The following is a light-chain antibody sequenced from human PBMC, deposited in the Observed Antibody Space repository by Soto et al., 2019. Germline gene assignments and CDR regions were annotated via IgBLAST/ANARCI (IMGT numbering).Light chain of an antibody. CDR1: SSDVGGYNY. J-gene: IGLJ1*01. CDR2: DVS. V-gene: IGLV2-14*03. CDR3: SSYTTSSTYV. Sequence: SVLTQPASVSGSPGQSITISCTGTSSDVGGYNYVSWYQQHPGKAPKLMIYDVSNRPSGVSNRFSGFKSGNTASLTISGLHAEDEADYYCSSYTTSSTYVFGTGTKVTVL.